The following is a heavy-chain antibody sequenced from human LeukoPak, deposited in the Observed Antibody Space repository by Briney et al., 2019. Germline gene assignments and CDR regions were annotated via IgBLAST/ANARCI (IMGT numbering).Heavy chain of an antibody. CDR2: IYYSGST. V-gene: IGHV4-59*01. J-gene: IGHJ4*02. CDR3: ASAAAGSFDY. D-gene: IGHD6-13*01. Sequence: SETLSLTCTVSGGSISSYYWSWIRQPPGKGLEWIGYIYYSGSTNYNPSLKSRVTISVDTSKNQFSLKLSSATAADTAVYYCASAAAGSFDYWGQGTLVTVSS. CDR1: GGSISSYY.